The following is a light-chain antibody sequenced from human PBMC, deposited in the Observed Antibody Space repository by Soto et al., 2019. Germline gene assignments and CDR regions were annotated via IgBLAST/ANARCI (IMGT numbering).Light chain of an antibody. CDR2: GAS. V-gene: IGKV3-20*01. CDR3: QQYGSSPRT. J-gene: IGKJ1*01. CDR1: QSVSSSY. Sequence: EIVLTQSPGSLSLSPGEGATLSCWASQSVSSSYLAWYQQKPGQAPRLLIYGASARATGIPDRFSGSGSGTDFTLTISRLEPADFAVYYCQQYGSSPRTFGQGTKVDIK.